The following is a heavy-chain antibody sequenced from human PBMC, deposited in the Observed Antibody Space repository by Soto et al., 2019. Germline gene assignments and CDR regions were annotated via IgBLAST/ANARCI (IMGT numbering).Heavy chain of an antibody. Sequence: QVQLQESGPGLVKPSQTLSLTCTVSGGSISSGGYYWSWIRQHPGKGLEWIGYIYYSGSTYYNPSLKSRVTISVDTSKNQFSLKLRSVTAADTAVYYCASARYNWNYRPASGFDYWGQGTLVTVSS. J-gene: IGHJ4*02. CDR1: GGSISSGGYY. CDR2: IYYSGST. D-gene: IGHD1-7*01. V-gene: IGHV4-31*03. CDR3: ASARYNWNYRPASGFDY.